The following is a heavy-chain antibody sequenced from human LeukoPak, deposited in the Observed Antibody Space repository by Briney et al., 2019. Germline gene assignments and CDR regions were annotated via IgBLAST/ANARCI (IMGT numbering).Heavy chain of an antibody. CDR3: ARDPPYCGGDCYSSYEPDY. CDR1: GGTFSSYA. Sequence: SVKVSRTASGGTFSSYAISWVRQAPGQGLEWMGRIIPILGIANYAQKFQGRVTITADNSTSTAYMELSSLRSEDTAVYYCARDPPYCGGDCYSSYEPDYWGQGTLVTVSS. D-gene: IGHD2-21*02. J-gene: IGHJ4*02. CDR2: IIPILGIA. V-gene: IGHV1-69*04.